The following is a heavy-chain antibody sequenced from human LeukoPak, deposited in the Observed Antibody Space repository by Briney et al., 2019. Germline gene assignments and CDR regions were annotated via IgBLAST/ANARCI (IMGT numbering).Heavy chain of an antibody. CDR1: GFTFSSYA. J-gene: IGHJ4*02. V-gene: IGHV3-23*01. CDR2: ISGSGGST. CDR3: ASRPYGDYVFDY. Sequence: PGGSLRLSCAASGFTFSSYAMSWVRQAPGKGLEWVSAISGSGGSTYYADSVKGRFTISRDNSKNTLYLQMNSLRAEDTAVYYCASRPYGDYVFDYWGQGTLVTVSS. D-gene: IGHD4-17*01.